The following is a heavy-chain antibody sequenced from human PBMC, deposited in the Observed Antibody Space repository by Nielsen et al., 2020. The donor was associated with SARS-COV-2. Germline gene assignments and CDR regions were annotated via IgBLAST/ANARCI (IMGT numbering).Heavy chain of an antibody. J-gene: IGHJ6*02. Sequence: ASVQVSCKASRYSFASYSMHWVRQAPGQRLEWMGWINAGNGNTIYPQKFQGRVTMTRDTSTSTVYMELRGLRSEDTAVYYCARDFHFDFWSGYLPPPSYYIDVWGQGTTVTVSS. CDR1: RYSFASYS. D-gene: IGHD3-3*01. CDR2: INAGNGNT. V-gene: IGHV1-3*01. CDR3: ARDFHFDFWSGYLPPPSYYIDV.